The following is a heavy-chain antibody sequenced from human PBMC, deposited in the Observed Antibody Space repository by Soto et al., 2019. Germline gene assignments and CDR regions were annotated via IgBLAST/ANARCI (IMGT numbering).Heavy chain of an antibody. CDR3: AREDHAMDV. Sequence: QVRLVESGGGVVQPGRSLRLSCAASGFTLSDYVMHWVRQAPGKGLEWVALISYDGNNKYYADSVKGRFTISRDSSKNTQYLEMNSLRPEDTAVYYCAREDHAMDVWGQGTTVTVSS. J-gene: IGHJ6*02. CDR1: GFTLSDYV. V-gene: IGHV3-30-3*01. CDR2: ISYDGNNK.